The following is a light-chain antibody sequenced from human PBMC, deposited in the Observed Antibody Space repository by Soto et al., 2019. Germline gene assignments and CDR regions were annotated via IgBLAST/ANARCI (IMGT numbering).Light chain of an antibody. V-gene: IGLV2-8*01. Sequence: QSALTQPPSASGSPGQSVTIYCTGTSSDVGGYKYVSWYQQHPGKAPKLMIFEVNKRPSGVPDRFSGSKSGNTASLTVSRLQAEDEADYYCSSYAGINNLGVFGNGTKLTVL. CDR2: EVN. J-gene: IGLJ1*01. CDR1: SSDVGGYKY. CDR3: SSYAGINNLGV.